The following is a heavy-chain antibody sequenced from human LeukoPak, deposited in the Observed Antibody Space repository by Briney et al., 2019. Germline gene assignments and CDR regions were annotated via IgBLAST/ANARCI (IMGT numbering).Heavy chain of an antibody. Sequence: GGSLRLSCAVSGFTFGRHAMGWVRQAPGKGLESVAGITYNVTDRNYGDSVKGRFTISRDNSKSTVDLQMNSLRTEDTALYYCARDGLWGWAQYDYWGQGILVTVSS. CDR1: GFTFGRHA. J-gene: IGHJ4*02. D-gene: IGHD2-21*01. CDR3: ARDGLWGWAQYDY. V-gene: IGHV3-23*01. CDR2: ITYNVTDR.